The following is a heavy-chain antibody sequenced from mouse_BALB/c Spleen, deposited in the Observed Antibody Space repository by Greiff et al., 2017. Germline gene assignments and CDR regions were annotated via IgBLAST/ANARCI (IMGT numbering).Heavy chain of an antibody. V-gene: IGHV1-69*02. CDR1: GYTFTSYW. CDR3: ARFFGNYVYYAMDY. J-gene: IGHJ4*01. D-gene: IGHD2-1*01. Sequence: VQLQQPGAELVKPGASVKLSCKASGYTFTSYWMHWVKQRPGQGLEWIGEIDPSDSYTNYNQKFKGKATLTVDKSSSTAYMQLSSLTSEDSAVYYCARFFGNYVYYAMDYWGQGTSVTVSS. CDR2: IDPSDSYT.